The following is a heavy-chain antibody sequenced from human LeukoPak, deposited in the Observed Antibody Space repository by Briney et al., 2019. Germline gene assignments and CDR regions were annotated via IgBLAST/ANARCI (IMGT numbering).Heavy chain of an antibody. CDR1: GGSISRYY. CDR3: ARGGGLLWFGELLPFDY. CDR2: IYTSGST. D-gene: IGHD3-10*01. J-gene: IGHJ4*02. V-gene: IGHV4-4*07. Sequence: PSETLSLICTVSGGSISRYYWSWIRQPAGKGLEWIGRIYTSGSTNYNPSLKSRVTMSVDTSKNQFSLKLSSVTAADTAVYYCARGGGLLWFGELLPFDYWGQGTLVTVSS.